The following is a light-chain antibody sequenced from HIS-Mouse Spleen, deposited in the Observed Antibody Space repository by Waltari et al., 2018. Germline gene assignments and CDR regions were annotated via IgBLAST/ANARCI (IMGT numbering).Light chain of an antibody. V-gene: IGLV1-44*01. J-gene: IGLJ1*01. CDR3: AAWDDSLNGYV. CDR1: SSNIGSNT. Sequence: QSVLTQPPSASGTPGQRVTISCSGSSSNIGSNTSNWYQQLPGTAPKLLIYSNNQRPSGVPDRFSGSKSGTSASLAISGLQYEDEADYYCAAWDDSLNGYVFGTGTKVTVL. CDR2: SNN.